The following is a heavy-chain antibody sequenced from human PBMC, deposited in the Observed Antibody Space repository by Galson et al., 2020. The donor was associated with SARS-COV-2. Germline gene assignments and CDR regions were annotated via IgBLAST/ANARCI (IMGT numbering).Heavy chain of an antibody. CDR2: IDWDGDR. J-gene: IGHJ4*02. CDR3: ARIDSSGCRGNY. D-gene: IGHD6-19*01. Sequence: ESGPTLVKPPQTLTLTRTFPGFSLSTSGVRVNWIRQPPGQALEWLTRIDWDGDRYYSTSLKTRLIISKDTSKHQVVLTKTSMDPVDTATFFCARIDSSGCRGNYWGQGTLVTVSS. V-gene: IGHV2-70*04. CDR1: GFSLSTSGVR.